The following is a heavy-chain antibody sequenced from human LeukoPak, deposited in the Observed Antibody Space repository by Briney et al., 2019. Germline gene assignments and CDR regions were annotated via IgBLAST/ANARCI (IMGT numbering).Heavy chain of an antibody. J-gene: IGHJ5*02. Sequence: SQTLSLTCAVSGGSISSGGYSWSWIRQPPGKGLEWIGYIYHSGSTYYNPSLKSRVTISVDRSKSQFSLKLSSVTAADTAVYYCARGVVVVVAASSGWFDPWGQGTLVTVSS. D-gene: IGHD2-15*01. CDR3: ARGVVVVVAASSGWFDP. CDR2: IYHSGST. CDR1: GGSISSGGYS. V-gene: IGHV4-30-2*01.